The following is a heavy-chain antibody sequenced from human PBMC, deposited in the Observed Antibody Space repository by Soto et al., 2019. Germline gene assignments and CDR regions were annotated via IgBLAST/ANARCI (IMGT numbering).Heavy chain of an antibody. CDR1: GSTFNNFA. CDR2: IVVISNTA. Sequence: QVVLLQSGAEVKEPGSSVRVSCEVSGSTFNNFAFSWVRQAPGHRPEWMGGIVVISNTADYSQRFQDRVTITADTSTNTLYMELGSLTFEDTAVEYCARAIKRWEVHYYFDYWGQGTLVTVSS. CDR3: ARAIKRWEVHYYFDY. D-gene: IGHD1-26*01. V-gene: IGHV1-69*06. J-gene: IGHJ4*02.